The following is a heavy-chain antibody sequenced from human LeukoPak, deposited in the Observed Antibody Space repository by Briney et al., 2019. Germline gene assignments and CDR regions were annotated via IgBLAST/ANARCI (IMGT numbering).Heavy chain of an antibody. CDR2: INHSGST. D-gene: IGHD2-2*01. V-gene: IGHV4-34*01. CDR3: AALGYCSSTSCRYYYGMDV. J-gene: IGHJ6*02. Sequence: SSETLSLTCAVYGGSFSGYYWSWIRQPPGKGLEWIGEINHSGSTNYNPSLKSRVTISVDTSKNQFSLKLSSVTAADTAVYYCAALGYCSSTSCRYYYGMDVWGQGTTVTVSS. CDR1: GGSFSGYY.